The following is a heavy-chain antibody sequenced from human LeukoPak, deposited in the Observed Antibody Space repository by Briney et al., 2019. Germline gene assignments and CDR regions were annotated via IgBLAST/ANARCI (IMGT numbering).Heavy chain of an antibody. J-gene: IGHJ5*02. V-gene: IGHV4-59*01. Sequence: SETLSLTCTVSGGSISSYYWSWIRQPPGKGLEWIGYIYYSGSTNYNPSLKSRVTISVDTSKNQFSLKLSSVTAADTAVYYCARHLPKRAWFDPWGQGTLVTVSS. CDR2: IYYSGST. CDR3: ARHLPKRAWFDP. CDR1: GGSISSYY.